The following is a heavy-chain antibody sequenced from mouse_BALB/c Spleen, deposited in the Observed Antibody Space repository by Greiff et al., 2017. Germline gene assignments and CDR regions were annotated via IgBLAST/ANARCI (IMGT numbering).Heavy chain of an antibody. CDR2: IYPGGGYT. Sequence: VKLMESGAELVRPGTSVKISCKASGYTFTNYWLGWVKQRPGHGLEWIGDIYPGGGYTNYNEKFKGKATLTADTSSSTAYMQLSSLTSEDSAVYFCARYEDFDYWGQGTTLTVSS. J-gene: IGHJ2*01. D-gene: IGHD2-12*01. CDR1: GYTFTNYW. V-gene: IGHV1-63*02. CDR3: ARYEDFDY.